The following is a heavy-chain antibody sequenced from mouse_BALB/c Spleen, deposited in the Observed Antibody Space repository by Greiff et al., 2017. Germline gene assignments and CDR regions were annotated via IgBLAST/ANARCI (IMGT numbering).Heavy chain of an antibody. CDR1: GFNIKDTY. V-gene: IGHV14-3*02. CDR2: IDPANGNT. D-gene: IGHD1-1*01. Sequence: VQLQQSGAELVKPGASVKLSCTASGFNIKDTYMHWVKQRPEQGLEWIGRIDPANGNTKYDPKFQGKATITADTSSNTAYLQLSSLTSEDTAVYYCARDYYGSSRYFDVWGAGTTVTVSS. CDR3: ARDYYGSSRYFDV. J-gene: IGHJ1*01.